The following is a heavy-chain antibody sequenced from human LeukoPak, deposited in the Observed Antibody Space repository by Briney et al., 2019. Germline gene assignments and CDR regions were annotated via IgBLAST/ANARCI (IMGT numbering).Heavy chain of an antibody. V-gene: IGHV3-74*01. CDR2: INSDGSST. J-gene: IGHJ4*02. CDR1: GFTFSDYY. CDR3: AREGAGTTGTDYFDY. D-gene: IGHD1-1*01. Sequence: PGGSLRLSCAASGFTFSDYYMTWIRQAPGKGLVWVSRINSDGSSTSYADSVKGRFTISRDNAKNTLYLQMNSLRAEDTAVYYCAREGAGTTGTDYFDYRGQGTLVTVSS.